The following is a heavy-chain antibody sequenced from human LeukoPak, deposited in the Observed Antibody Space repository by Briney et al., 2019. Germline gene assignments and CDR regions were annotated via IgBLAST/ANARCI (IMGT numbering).Heavy chain of an antibody. Sequence: KPSETLSLTCTVSGGSISSYYWSWIRQLPGKGLEWIGYTYYSGSTNYNPSLKSRVTISVDTSKNQFSLKLSSVTAADTAVYYCARVRKLRYFDWLSPRPRDAFDIWGQGTMVTVSS. CDR1: GGSISSYY. V-gene: IGHV4-59*01. D-gene: IGHD3-9*01. CDR3: ARVRKLRYFDWLSPRPRDAFDI. CDR2: TYYSGST. J-gene: IGHJ3*02.